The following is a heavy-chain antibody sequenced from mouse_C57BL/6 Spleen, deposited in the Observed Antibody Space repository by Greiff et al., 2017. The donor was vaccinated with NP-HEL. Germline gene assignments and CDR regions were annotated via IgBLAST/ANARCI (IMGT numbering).Heavy chain of an antibody. CDR1: GYTFTDYE. CDR3: TRWIYYGNLYAMDY. J-gene: IGHJ4*01. Sequence: QVQLKESGAELVRPGASVTLSCKASGYTFTDYEMHWVKQTPVHGLEWIGAIDPETGGTAYNQKFKGKAILTADKSSSTAYMELRSLTSEDSAVYYCTRWIYYGNLYAMDYWGQGTSVTVSS. D-gene: IGHD2-1*01. CDR2: IDPETGGT. V-gene: IGHV1-15*01.